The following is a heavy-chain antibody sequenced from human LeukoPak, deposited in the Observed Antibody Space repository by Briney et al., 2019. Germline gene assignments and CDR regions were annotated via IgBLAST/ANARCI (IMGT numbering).Heavy chain of an antibody. D-gene: IGHD4-17*01. Sequence: RGSLRLSCAASGFTVSNYYMSWVRQAPGKGLVWVSVIFSDGSSYYADSVKGRFTISRDRSKNTLYLQMNSLRAEDTAVYYCARGTSVTPDYWGQGTLVTVSA. CDR2: IFSDGSS. CDR1: GFTVSNYY. V-gene: IGHV3-53*01. CDR3: ARGTSVTPDY. J-gene: IGHJ4*02.